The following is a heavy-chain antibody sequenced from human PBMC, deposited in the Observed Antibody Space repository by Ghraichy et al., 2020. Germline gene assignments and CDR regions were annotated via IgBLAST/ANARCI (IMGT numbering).Heavy chain of an antibody. J-gene: IGHJ4*02. CDR2: ISSSSSYI. CDR1: GFTFSSYS. V-gene: IGHV3-21*01. D-gene: IGHD1-26*01. Sequence: GGSLRLSCAASGFTFSSYSMNWVRQAPGKGLEWVSSISSSSSYIYYADSVKGRFTISRDNAKNSLYLQMNSLRAEDTAVYYCARDAPWELPPPIDYWGQGTLVTVSS. CDR3: ARDAPWELPPPIDY.